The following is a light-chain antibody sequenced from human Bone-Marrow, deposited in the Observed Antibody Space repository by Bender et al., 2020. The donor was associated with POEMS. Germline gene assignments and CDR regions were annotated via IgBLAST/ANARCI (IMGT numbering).Light chain of an antibody. CDR3: AVWDDSLNGWV. V-gene: IGLV1-44*01. CDR1: SSNIGAHA. Sequence: QSVLTQPPSASGTPGQRVTISCSGGSSNIGAHAVNWYQHLPGPAPKLLIYSRHPLPSEVPDRFSGSRSGTSASLAISGLQSEDEADYYCAVWDDSLNGWVFGGGTKLTVL. J-gene: IGLJ3*02. CDR2: SRH.